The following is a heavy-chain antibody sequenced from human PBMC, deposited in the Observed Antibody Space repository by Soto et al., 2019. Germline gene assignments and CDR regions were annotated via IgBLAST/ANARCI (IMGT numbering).Heavy chain of an antibody. CDR1: GVTFSSYA. J-gene: IGHJ3*02. V-gene: IGHV1-69*13. Sequence: SVKVSCKASGVTFSSYAISWVRQAPGQGLEWMGGIIPIFGTANYAQKFQGRVTITADESTSTAYMELSSLRSEDTAVYYCARVGGYGGNSPDAFDIWGQGTMVTVSS. CDR2: IIPIFGTA. D-gene: IGHD4-17*01. CDR3: ARVGGYGGNSPDAFDI.